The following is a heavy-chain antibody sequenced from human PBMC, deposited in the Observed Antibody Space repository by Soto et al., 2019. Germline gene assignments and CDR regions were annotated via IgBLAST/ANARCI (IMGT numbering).Heavy chain of an antibody. CDR1: GGSISNYY. CDR3: AGLPGNSCSLDY. D-gene: IGHD2-2*01. V-gene: IGHV4-59*08. CDR2: IFYSGST. Sequence: PSETLSLTFTVSGGSISNYYWSWIRQPPGKGLEWIGYIFYSGSTNYNPSLKSRVIISVDTSKNQFSLKLRSVTAADTAVYYCAGLPGNSCSLDYWGQGTLVTVSS. J-gene: IGHJ4*02.